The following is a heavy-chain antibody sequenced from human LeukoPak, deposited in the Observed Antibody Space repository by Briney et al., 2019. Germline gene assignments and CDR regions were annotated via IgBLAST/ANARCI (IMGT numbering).Heavy chain of an antibody. V-gene: IGHV3-21*01. J-gene: IGHJ4*02. CDR2: ISSSSSYI. Sequence: GGSLRLSCAASGFTFSDYSMNWVRQAPGKGLEWVSSISSSSSYIYYADSVRGRFTISRDNAMSSLYLQINSLRPEDTAIYYCARTSLVGATPYFDYWGQGTLVTVSS. D-gene: IGHD1-26*01. CDR3: ARTSLVGATPYFDY. CDR1: GFTFSDYS.